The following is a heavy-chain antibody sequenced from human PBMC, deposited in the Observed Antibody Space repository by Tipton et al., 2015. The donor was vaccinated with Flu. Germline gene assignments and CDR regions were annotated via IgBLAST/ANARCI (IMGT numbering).Heavy chain of an antibody. CDR3: ARSLGPGRYYDTSARDY. D-gene: IGHD3-22*01. Sequence: SLRLSCETSGFTFSTYWMHWVRQAPGKGLVWVSRIKSDGCATNYADSVKGRFTISRDHRKNTLYLQMNSLRAEDTAVYYCARSLGPGRYYDTSARDYWGQGTLVSVSS. CDR2: IKSDGCAT. V-gene: IGHV3-74*01. CDR1: GFTFSTYW. J-gene: IGHJ4*02.